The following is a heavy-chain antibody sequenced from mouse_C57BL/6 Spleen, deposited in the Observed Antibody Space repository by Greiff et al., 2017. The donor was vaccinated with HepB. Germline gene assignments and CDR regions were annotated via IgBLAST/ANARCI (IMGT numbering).Heavy chain of an antibody. CDR2: IHPNSGST. D-gene: IGHD1-1*01. CDR3: ARNYGSSYGYFDV. V-gene: IGHV1-64*01. Sequence: QVQLQQPGAELVKPGASVKLSCKASGYTFTSYWMHWVKQRPGQGLEWIGMIHPNSGSTNYNEKFKSKATLTVDKSSSTAYMQRSSLTSEDSAVYYCARNYGSSYGYFDVWGTGTTVTVSS. CDR1: GYTFTSYW. J-gene: IGHJ1*03.